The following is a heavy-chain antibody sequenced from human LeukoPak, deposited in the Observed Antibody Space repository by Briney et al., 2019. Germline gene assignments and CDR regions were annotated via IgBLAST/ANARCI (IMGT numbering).Heavy chain of an antibody. Sequence: SETLSLTCTVSGASINSFTWSWIRQPPGKGLEWIGYSYYSGSTNYNPSLKSRVTISVDTSKNQFSLKLSSVTAADTAVYYCASDRIGSKSYLNWFDPRGQGTLVTVSS. CDR1: GASINSFT. D-gene: IGHD2-2*01. CDR2: SYYSGST. V-gene: IGHV4-59*01. CDR3: ASDRIGSKSYLNWFDP. J-gene: IGHJ5*02.